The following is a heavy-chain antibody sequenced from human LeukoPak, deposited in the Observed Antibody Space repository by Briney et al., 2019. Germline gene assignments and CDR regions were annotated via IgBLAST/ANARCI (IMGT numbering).Heavy chain of an antibody. V-gene: IGHV4-39*07. CDR2: IYYTGTT. CDR3: ARNGYSSGWYHPYYFDY. J-gene: IGHJ4*02. CDR1: GDSINSSSYF. Sequence: SETLSLTCIVSGDSINSSSYFWAWIRQPPGMGLEWIGSIYYTGTTYYNPSLKSRVTISVDTSKNQFSLKVSSVTAADTAVYYCARNGYSSGWYHPYYFDYWGQGTLVTVSS. D-gene: IGHD6-19*01.